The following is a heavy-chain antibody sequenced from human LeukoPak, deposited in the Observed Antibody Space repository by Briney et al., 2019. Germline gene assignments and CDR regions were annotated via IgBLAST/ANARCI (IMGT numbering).Heavy chain of an antibody. Sequence: GGSLRLSCGASGLTFSSHWMHWVRQAPGKGLVWVSRITNDGSSTTYADSVKGRFTISRDNAKNMLYLQVNSLRAEDTAVYYCATQRGGNPAYWGQGTLVTVSS. V-gene: IGHV3-74*01. CDR3: ATQRGGNPAY. J-gene: IGHJ4*02. CDR1: GLTFSSHW. CDR2: ITNDGSST. D-gene: IGHD1-14*01.